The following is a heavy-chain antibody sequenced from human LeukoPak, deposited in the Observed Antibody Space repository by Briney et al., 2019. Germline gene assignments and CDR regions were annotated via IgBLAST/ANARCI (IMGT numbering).Heavy chain of an antibody. Sequence: ASVKVSCKASGYTFTSYDINWVRQATGQGLEWMGWMNPNSGNTGYAQKFQGRVTMTRNTSISTAYMELSSLRSEDTAVYYCARASFVAAAGLRRLGYWGQGTLVTVSS. CDR2: MNPNSGNT. CDR3: ARASFVAAAGLRRLGY. J-gene: IGHJ4*02. V-gene: IGHV1-8*01. D-gene: IGHD6-13*01. CDR1: GYTFTSYD.